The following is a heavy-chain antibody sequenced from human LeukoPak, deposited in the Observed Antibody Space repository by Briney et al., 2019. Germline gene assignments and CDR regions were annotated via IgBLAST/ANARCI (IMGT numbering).Heavy chain of an antibody. CDR3: ARFGYSYGYGYYYYYMDV. D-gene: IGHD5-18*01. CDR1: GGSISSSSYY. V-gene: IGHV4-39*07. Sequence: SETLSLTCTVSGGSISSSSYYWTWIRQPPGKGPEWIGEINHSGSTNYNPSLKSRVTISVDTSKNQFSLKLSSVTAADTAVYYCARFGYSYGYGYYYYYMDVWGKGTTVTISS. CDR2: INHSGST. J-gene: IGHJ6*03.